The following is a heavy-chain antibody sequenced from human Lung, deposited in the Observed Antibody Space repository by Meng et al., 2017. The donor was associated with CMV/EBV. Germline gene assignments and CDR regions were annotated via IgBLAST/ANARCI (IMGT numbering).Heavy chain of an antibody. V-gene: IGHV3-30*03. CDR2: ISYDGSNK. CDR1: GFTVSSYG. J-gene: IGHJ4*02. CDR3: ATPVHYDSSGYEFDY. Sequence: SGFTVSSYGMHWVSQAPGKGLEWVAVISYDGSNKYYADSVKGRFTISRDNSKNTLYLQMNSLRAEDTAVYYCATPVHYDSSGYEFDYWGQGTLVTVSS. D-gene: IGHD3-22*01.